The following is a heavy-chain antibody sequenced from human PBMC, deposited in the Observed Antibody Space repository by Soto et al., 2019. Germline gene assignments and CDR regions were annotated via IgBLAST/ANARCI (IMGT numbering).Heavy chain of an antibody. D-gene: IGHD3-16*02. CDR3: SKDPSYRAFDI. Sequence: QVQLVESGGGVVQPGRSLRLACAASGFTFSSYGMHWVRQAPGKGLEWVAVISYDGSNKYYADSVKGRFTISRDNSHNTLYLQMNSLKAEDTAVYYCSKDPSYRAFDIWGQGTIVTVSS. CDR1: GFTFSSYG. CDR2: ISYDGSNK. V-gene: IGHV3-30*18. J-gene: IGHJ3*02.